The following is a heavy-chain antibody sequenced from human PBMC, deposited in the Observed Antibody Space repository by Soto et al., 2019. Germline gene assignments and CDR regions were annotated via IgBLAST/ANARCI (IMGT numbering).Heavy chain of an antibody. CDR3: ARGIYCTKGVCYNAVLIDY. V-gene: IGHV1-69*13. CDR2: IIPIFGTA. Sequence: ASVKVYCKASGDTFSSYAISWVRQAPGQGLEWMGGIIPIFGTANYAQKFQGRVTITADESTSTAYMELSSLRSEDTAVYYCARGIYCTKGVCYNAVLIDYWGQGTLVTVSS. J-gene: IGHJ4*02. CDR1: GDTFSSYA. D-gene: IGHD2-8*01.